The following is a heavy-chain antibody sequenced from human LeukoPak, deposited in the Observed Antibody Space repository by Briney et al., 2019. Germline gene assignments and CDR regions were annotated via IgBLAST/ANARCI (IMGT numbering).Heavy chain of an antibody. CDR2: IYYSGST. Sequence: SQTLSLTCTVSGGSISSGGYYWSWIRQHPGKGLEWIGYIYYSGSTYYNPSLKSRVTISVDTSKNQFSLKLSSVTAADTAVYYCARLRRVTMNAFDIWGQGTMVTVSS. CDR1: GGSISSGGYY. CDR3: ARLRRVTMNAFDI. V-gene: IGHV4-31*03. J-gene: IGHJ3*02. D-gene: IGHD3-22*01.